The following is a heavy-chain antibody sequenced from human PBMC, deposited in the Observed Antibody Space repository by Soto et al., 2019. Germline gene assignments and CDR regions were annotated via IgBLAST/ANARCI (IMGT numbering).Heavy chain of an antibody. J-gene: IGHJ4*02. CDR2: ISGSGDST. Sequence: EVQLLESGGGLVQPGGSLRLSCAASGFSFSSYAMNWVRQAPGKGLESVSVISGSGDSTYYADSVKGRFTISRDNSKNTLYLQMNSLRAEDTAVYYCAKRATGTYFDYWGQGTLVTVSS. V-gene: IGHV3-23*01. CDR1: GFSFSSYA. CDR3: AKRATGTYFDY. D-gene: IGHD1-1*01.